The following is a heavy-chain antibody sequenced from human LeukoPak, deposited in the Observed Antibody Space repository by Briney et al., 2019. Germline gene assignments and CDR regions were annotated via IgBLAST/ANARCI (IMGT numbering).Heavy chain of an antibody. D-gene: IGHD6-13*01. CDR2: IYYSGGT. CDR1: GGSISSSSYY. J-gene: IGHJ4*02. Sequence: PSETLSLTCTVSGGSISSSSYYWGWIRQPPGKGLEWIGSIYYSGGTYYNPSLKSRVTISVDTSKNQFSLKLSSVTAADTAVYYCASLSSSWLVFGYWGQGTLVTVSS. CDR3: ASLSSSWLVFGY. V-gene: IGHV4-39*07.